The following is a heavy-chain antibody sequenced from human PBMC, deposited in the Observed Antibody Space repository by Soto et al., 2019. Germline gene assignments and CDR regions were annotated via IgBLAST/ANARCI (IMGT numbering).Heavy chain of an antibody. CDR2: IYYSGST. Sequence: NPSETLSLTCTVSGDSISTYYWSWIRQPPGKGLEWIGYIYYSGSTKYNPSLKSRVTISVDTSKNQFSLKLSSVTAADTAVYYCARDRSITAAGIDYWGQGTLVTVSS. CDR1: GDSISTYY. CDR3: ARDRSITAAGIDY. D-gene: IGHD6-13*01. J-gene: IGHJ4*02. V-gene: IGHV4-59*01.